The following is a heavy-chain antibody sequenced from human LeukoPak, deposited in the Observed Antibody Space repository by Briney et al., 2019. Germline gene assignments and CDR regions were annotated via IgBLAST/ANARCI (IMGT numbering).Heavy chain of an antibody. CDR3: ARVGNGYNRD. J-gene: IGHJ4*02. Sequence: GGSLRLSCAASGFTFSSYSMNWVRQAPGKGLEWVSSISSSSSYIYYADSVEGRFTISRDNAKNSLYLQMNSLRAEDTAVYYCARVGNGYNRDWGQGTLVTVSS. D-gene: IGHD5-24*01. CDR2: ISSSSSYI. CDR1: GFTFSSYS. V-gene: IGHV3-21*01.